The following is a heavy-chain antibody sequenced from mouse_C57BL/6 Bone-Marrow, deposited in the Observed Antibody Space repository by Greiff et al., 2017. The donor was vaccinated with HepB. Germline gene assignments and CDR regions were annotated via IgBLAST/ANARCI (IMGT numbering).Heavy chain of an antibody. CDR2: IYPGSGNT. D-gene: IGHD3-2*02. J-gene: IGHJ3*01. Sequence: VQLKESGAELVRPGASVKLSCKASGYTFTDYYINWVKQRPGQGLEWIARIYPGSGNTYYNEKFKGKATLTAEKSSSTAYMQLSSLTSEDSAVYFCARSRDSSGYPAWFAYWGQGTLVTVSA. CDR1: GYTFTDYY. CDR3: ARSRDSSGYPAWFAY. V-gene: IGHV1-76*01.